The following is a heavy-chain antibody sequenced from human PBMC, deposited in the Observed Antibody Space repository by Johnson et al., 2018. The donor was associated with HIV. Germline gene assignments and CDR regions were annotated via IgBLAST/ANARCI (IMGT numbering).Heavy chain of an antibody. Sequence: VQLVESGGGVVQPGGSLRLSCAASGFTFSSYGMHWVRQAPGKGLEWVAFIRYDGSNKYYADSVKGRFTISRDNFKNTLYLQMNSLRAEDTAVYYCAKVRGDFWSGYYGGLNDAFDIWGQGTMVTVSS. CDR3: AKVRGDFWSGYYGGLNDAFDI. CDR1: GFTFSSYG. J-gene: IGHJ3*02. D-gene: IGHD3-3*01. CDR2: IRYDGSNK. V-gene: IGHV3-30*02.